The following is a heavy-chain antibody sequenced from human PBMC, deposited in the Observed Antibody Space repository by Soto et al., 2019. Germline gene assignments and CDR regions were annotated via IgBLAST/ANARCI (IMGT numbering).Heavy chain of an antibody. Sequence: GGSLRLSCAASGFTFSSYAMSWVRQAPGKGLEWVSGISGSGGSTYYADSVKGRFTISRDNSKNTLYLQMNSLRAEDTAVYYCAKTFYDFWSGYQNWFDPWGQGTLVTVSS. V-gene: IGHV3-23*01. D-gene: IGHD3-3*01. CDR3: AKTFYDFWSGYQNWFDP. CDR1: GFTFSSYA. CDR2: ISGSGGST. J-gene: IGHJ5*02.